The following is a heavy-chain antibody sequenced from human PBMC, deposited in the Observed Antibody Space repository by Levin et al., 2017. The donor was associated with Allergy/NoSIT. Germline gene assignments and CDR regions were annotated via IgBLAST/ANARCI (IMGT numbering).Heavy chain of an antibody. CDR3: ARDRGFGDYDFYY. D-gene: IGHD4-17*01. CDR1: GFIFSSYS. Sequence: PGGSLRLSCAASGFIFSSYSMNWVRQAPGKGLEWVSSISPSSGIIHYADSVKGRFTVSRDNAKNSLYLQMNGLRTEDTAVYYCARDRGFGDYDFYYWGQGTLVTVSS. CDR2: ISPSSGII. V-gene: IGHV3-21*01. J-gene: IGHJ4*02.